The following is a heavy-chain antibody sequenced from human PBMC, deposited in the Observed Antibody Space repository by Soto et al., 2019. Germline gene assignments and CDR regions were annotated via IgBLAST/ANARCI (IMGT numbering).Heavy chain of an antibody. J-gene: IGHJ4*02. Sequence: QVQLVQSGAEEKKPGASVKVSCKASGYTFTSYAMHWVRQAPGQRLEWMGWINAGNGDTKYSQKFQGRVTITRDTSASTAYMELSSLRSEDTAVYYCARVTGWYFPDYWGQGTLVTVSS. CDR2: INAGNGDT. CDR3: ARVTGWYFPDY. CDR1: GYTFTSYA. D-gene: IGHD6-19*01. V-gene: IGHV1-3*05.